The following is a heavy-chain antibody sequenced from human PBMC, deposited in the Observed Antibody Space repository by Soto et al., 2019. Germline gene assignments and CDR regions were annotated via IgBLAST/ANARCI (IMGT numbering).Heavy chain of an antibody. CDR1: GFTFRSYV. V-gene: IGHV3-30*19. CDR2: TSYDGSDK. CDR3: ARWGTTGGLDV. Sequence: QVQLVESGGGVVQPGTSLRVSCAGSGFTFRSYVIHWVRQAPGKGLEWVALTSYDGSDKYYADSVRGRFTISRDNSRNTVELQMDSLRLEDTALYYCARWGTTGGLDVWGQGTLVSVSS. D-gene: IGHD3-16*01. J-gene: IGHJ1*01.